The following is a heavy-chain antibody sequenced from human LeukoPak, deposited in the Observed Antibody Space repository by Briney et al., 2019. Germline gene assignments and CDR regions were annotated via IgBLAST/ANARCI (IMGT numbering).Heavy chain of an antibody. Sequence: GGSLRLSCAASGYTFSSYSMNWARQAPGKGLEWVSSISSSSSYIYYADSVKGRFTISRDNAKNSLYLQMNSLRAEDTAVYYCARDKTLAGADYYFDYWGQGTLVTVSS. D-gene: IGHD6-13*01. CDR1: GYTFSSYS. CDR2: ISSSSSYI. CDR3: ARDKTLAGADYYFDY. V-gene: IGHV3-21*01. J-gene: IGHJ4*02.